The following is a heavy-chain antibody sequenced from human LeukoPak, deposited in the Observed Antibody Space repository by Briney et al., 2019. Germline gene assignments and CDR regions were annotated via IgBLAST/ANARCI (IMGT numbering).Heavy chain of an antibody. D-gene: IGHD4-11*01. CDR1: GFTFSSYE. J-gene: IGHJ4*02. V-gene: IGHV3-48*03. Sequence: PGGSLRLSCTAPGFTFSSYEMNWVRQAPGKGLEWVSHISSSGTIIYYADSVKGRFTTSRDNAKNSLYLQMNSLRAEDTAVYYCARAMTSWGQGTLVTVSS. CDR3: ARAMTS. CDR2: ISSSGTII.